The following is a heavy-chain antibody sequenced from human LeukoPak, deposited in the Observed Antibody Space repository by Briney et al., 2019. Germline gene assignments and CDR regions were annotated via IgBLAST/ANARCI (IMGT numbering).Heavy chain of an antibody. CDR1: GGTFSSYA. Sequence: EASVNVSCTASGGTFSSYAISWVRQAPGQGLEWMGGIIPIFGTANYAQKFQGRVTITADESTSTAYMELSSLRSEDTAVYYCARDLLPGIAAAGRIPFDYWGQGTLVTVSS. V-gene: IGHV1-69*01. J-gene: IGHJ4*02. CDR2: IIPIFGTA. D-gene: IGHD6-13*01. CDR3: ARDLLPGIAAAGRIPFDY.